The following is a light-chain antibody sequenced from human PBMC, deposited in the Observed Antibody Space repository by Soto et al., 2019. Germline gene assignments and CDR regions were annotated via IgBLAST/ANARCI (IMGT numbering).Light chain of an antibody. CDR3: QHYNSYSEA. CDR1: QTISSW. Sequence: DIQMTQSPSSLSASVGDRVTITCRASQTISSWLAWYQQKPGKAPKLLIYKASTLKSGVPSRFSGSGSGTEFTLTISSLQPDDFATYHCQHYNSYSEAFGQGTKVEIK. J-gene: IGKJ1*01. CDR2: KAS. V-gene: IGKV1-5*03.